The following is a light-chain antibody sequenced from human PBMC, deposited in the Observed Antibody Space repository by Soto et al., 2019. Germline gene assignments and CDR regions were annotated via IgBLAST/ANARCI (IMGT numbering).Light chain of an antibody. CDR3: QQYNNWPPLT. CDR2: GAS. Sequence: EIVMTQSPATLSVSPGERATLSCRASQSVSSNLAWYQQKPGQAPRLLIYGASTRATGIPARFSGSGSGKEFTLTISKPQAEYFSVYYCQQYNNWPPLTFGGGTKVEIK. V-gene: IGKV3-15*01. J-gene: IGKJ4*01. CDR1: QSVSSN.